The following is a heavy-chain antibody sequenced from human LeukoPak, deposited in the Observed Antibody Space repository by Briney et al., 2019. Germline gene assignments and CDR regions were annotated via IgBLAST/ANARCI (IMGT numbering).Heavy chain of an antibody. CDR3: VRDDSRYSGSPDF. D-gene: IGHD1-26*01. J-gene: IGHJ4*02. CDR2: IKEDGSEK. Sequence: PGGSLRLSCAASGFTFSSYWMSWVRQAPGKGLEGVANIKEDGSEKYYVDSLKGRFTISRDNAKNSLYLQMNSLRGEDTAVYYCVRDDSRYSGSPDFRGQGTLVTVSS. V-gene: IGHV3-7*01. CDR1: GFTFSSYW.